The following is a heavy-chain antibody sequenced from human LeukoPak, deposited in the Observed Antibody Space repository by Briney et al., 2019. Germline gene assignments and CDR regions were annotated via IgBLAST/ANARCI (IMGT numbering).Heavy chain of an antibody. CDR3: ARRGGAAAGNNAFDI. J-gene: IGHJ3*02. CDR2: IWYGGSNT. V-gene: IGHV3-33*08. D-gene: IGHD6-13*01. Sequence: GGSLRLSCAASGFTFSTYGMHWVRQAPGKGLEWVAVIWYGGSNTYYADSVKGRFTISRDNSKNSLYLQMNSLRAEDTAVYYCARRGGAAAGNNAFDIWGQGTMVTVSS. CDR1: GFTFSTYG.